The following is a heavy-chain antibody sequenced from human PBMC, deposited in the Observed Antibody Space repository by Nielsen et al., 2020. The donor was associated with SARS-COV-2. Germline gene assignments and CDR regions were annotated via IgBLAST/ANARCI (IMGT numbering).Heavy chain of an antibody. Sequence: GESLKISCAASGFIFSSHAMSWVRQAPGKGLEWVSGIVGSGGSPYYADSVKGRFTISRDNSKNTLYLQMNSLRAEDTAVYYCARDLQGLQSAGYGMDVWGQGTTVTVSS. CDR1: GFIFSSHA. J-gene: IGHJ6*02. CDR3: ARDLQGLQSAGYGMDV. V-gene: IGHV3-23*01. D-gene: IGHD3-16*01. CDR2: IVGSGGSP.